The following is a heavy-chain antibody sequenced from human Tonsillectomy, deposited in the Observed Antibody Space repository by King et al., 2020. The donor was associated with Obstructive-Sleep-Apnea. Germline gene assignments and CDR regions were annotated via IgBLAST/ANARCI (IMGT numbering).Heavy chain of an antibody. CDR3: ARESGGGNSFLSEENHDAFDI. J-gene: IGHJ3*02. D-gene: IGHD4-23*01. CDR1: GGSISSGDYY. CDR2: IYYSGST. V-gene: IGHV4-30-4*01. Sequence: LQMQESGPGLVKPSQTLSLTCTVSGGSISSGDYYWSWIRQPPGKGLEWIGYIYYSGSTYYNPSLKSRVTISVDTSKNQFSLKLSSVTAADTAVYYCARESGGGNSFLSEENHDAFDIWGQGTMVTVSS.